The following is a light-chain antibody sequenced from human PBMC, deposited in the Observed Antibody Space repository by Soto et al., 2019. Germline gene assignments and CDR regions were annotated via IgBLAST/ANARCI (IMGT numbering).Light chain of an antibody. CDR1: NSNIGSDI. CDR3: ATWDGGLSGPLV. V-gene: IGLV1-44*01. Sequence: LSQPPSEAGTSRRRATIYCCGSNSNIGSDIVNCYQLLPGAAPEVLINTTNQRPSGVPERFSGSKSGTSASLAISGLQSEDEANSSCATWDGGLSGPLVFGTGTKVTVL. CDR2: TTN. J-gene: IGLJ1*01.